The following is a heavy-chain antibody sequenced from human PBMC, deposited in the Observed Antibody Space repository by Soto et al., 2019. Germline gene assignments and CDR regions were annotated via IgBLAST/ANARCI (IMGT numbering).Heavy chain of an antibody. D-gene: IGHD6-13*01. J-gene: IGHJ5*02. CDR1: GGSINSANYY. V-gene: IGHV4-31*03. CDR2: ISYSGTT. Sequence: QVQLQESGPGLVKPSQTLSLTCTFSGGSINSANYYWNWIRQHPGKGLEWIGYISYSGTTSYNPSLKSRVTITVDTSNNQFSLKLRSVTAADTAVYYCERLTITATGGWFDPWGQGTLVTVSS. CDR3: ERLTITATGGWFDP.